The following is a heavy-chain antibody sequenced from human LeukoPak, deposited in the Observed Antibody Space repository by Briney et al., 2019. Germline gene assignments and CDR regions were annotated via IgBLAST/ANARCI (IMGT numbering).Heavy chain of an antibody. D-gene: IGHD6-13*01. J-gene: IGHJ4*02. Sequence: SETLSLTCTVSGGSVSSGSCYWSWIRQPPGKGLEWIGYIYYSGSTNYNPSLKSRVTISVDTSKNQFSLKLSSVTAADTAVYYCALYSSSWYFDYWGQGTLVTVSS. CDR1: GGSVSSGSCY. CDR3: ALYSSSWYFDY. CDR2: IYYSGST. V-gene: IGHV4-61*01.